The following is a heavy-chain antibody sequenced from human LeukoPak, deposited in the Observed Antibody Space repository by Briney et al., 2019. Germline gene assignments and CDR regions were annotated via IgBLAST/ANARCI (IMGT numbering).Heavy chain of an antibody. CDR2: ISSSGSTI. J-gene: IGHJ4*02. V-gene: IGHV3-48*03. D-gene: IGHD3-3*01. Sequence: GGSLRLSCAASGFTFSSYEMNWVRQAPGKGLEWVSYISSSGSTIYYADSVKGRFTISRDNAKNSLYLQMNSLRAEDTDVYYCASSYYDFWSGYSLSYYFDYWGQGTLVTVSS. CDR3: ASSYYDFWSGYSLSYYFDY. CDR1: GFTFSSYE.